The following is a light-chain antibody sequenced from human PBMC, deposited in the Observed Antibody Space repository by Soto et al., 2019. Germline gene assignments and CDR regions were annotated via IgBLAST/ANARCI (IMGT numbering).Light chain of an antibody. V-gene: IGKV3-15*01. J-gene: IGKJ1*01. Sequence: DIQMTQSPSTLSGSAGERVTISCRASQSVSIDLTWYQQKHGQAPNLLIYGASSMHSGLPARFSGSGYGTKFVLSISSLQSEDSAAYYCQQCYRSPLTFGQGTKVEIK. CDR1: QSVSID. CDR3: QQCYRSPLT. CDR2: GAS.